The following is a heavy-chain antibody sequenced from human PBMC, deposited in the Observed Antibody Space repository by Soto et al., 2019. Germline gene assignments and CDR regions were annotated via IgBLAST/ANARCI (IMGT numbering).Heavy chain of an antibody. Sequence: PSQTLQLTCAISGDSVARNSAARNWIRKSPSRGLVWLGRTYYSSKWYNDYAVSVKSRITLSPDTSKNQFSLQLNSLTPEDTAVYYCARVGPYSSGWYYFDYWGQGTLVTVSS. V-gene: IGHV6-1*01. J-gene: IGHJ4*02. CDR2: TYYSSKWYN. CDR1: GDSVARNSAA. CDR3: ARVGPYSSGWYYFDY. D-gene: IGHD6-19*01.